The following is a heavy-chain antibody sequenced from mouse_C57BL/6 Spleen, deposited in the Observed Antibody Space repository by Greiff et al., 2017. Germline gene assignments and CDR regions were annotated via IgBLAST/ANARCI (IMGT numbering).Heavy chain of an antibody. CDR1: GYTFTSYW. J-gene: IGHJ3*01. CDR3: ARWDYGSSYAFAY. V-gene: IGHV1-53*01. Sequence: QVQLQQPRTELVKPGASVKLSCKASGYTFTSYWMHWVKQRPGQGLEWIGNINPSNGGTNYNEKFKSKATLTVDKSSSTAYMQLSSLTSEDSAVYYCARWDYGSSYAFAYWGQGTLVTVSA. CDR2: INPSNGGT. D-gene: IGHD1-1*01.